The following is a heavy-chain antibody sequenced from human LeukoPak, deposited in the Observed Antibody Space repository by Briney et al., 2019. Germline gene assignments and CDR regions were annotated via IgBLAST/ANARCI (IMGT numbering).Heavy chain of an antibody. J-gene: IGHJ4*02. CDR1: GYTFTGYY. V-gene: IGHV1-2*02. CDR2: INPNSGGT. Sequence: ASVKVSCKASGYTFTGYYMHWVRQAPGQGLEWMGWINPNSGGTNYAQKFQGRVTMTRDTSISTAYMELSRLRSDDTAVYYCAILDTAMVQNDYWGQGTLVTVSS. CDR3: AILDTAMVQNDY. D-gene: IGHD5-18*01.